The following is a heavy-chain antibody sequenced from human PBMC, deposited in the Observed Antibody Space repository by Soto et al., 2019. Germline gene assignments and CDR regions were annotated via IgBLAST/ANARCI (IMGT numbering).Heavy chain of an antibody. D-gene: IGHD3-10*01. Sequence: GESLKISCKGSGYSFTSYWIGWVRQMPGKGLEWMGIIYPGDPDTRYSPSFQGQVTISADKSIITAYLQWSSLKASDTAMYYCARHGLWFGELSIKYYYGMDVWGQGTTVTVSS. J-gene: IGHJ6*02. V-gene: IGHV5-51*01. CDR2: IYPGDPDT. CDR1: GYSFTSYW. CDR3: ARHGLWFGELSIKYYYGMDV.